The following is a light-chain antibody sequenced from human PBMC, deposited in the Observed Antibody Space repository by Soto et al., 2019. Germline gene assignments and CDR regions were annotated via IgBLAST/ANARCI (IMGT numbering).Light chain of an antibody. V-gene: IGLV1-47*02. Sequence: QSVLTQPPSASGTPGQRVTISCYGSSSNIRSNFVYWYQQLPGTAPKLLIYSTNQRPSGVPDRFSGSKSGTSASLAISGLRSEDEADYYCAAWDDSLSGHVVFGGGTKVTVL. CDR3: AAWDDSLSGHVV. CDR1: SSNIRSNF. J-gene: IGLJ2*01. CDR2: STN.